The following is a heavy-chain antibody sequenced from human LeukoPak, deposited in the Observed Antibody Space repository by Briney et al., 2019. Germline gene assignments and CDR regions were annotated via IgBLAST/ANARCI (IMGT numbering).Heavy chain of an antibody. Sequence: GGSLRLSCAASGFIVSSNYMSWVRQAPGKGLEWVSAISGSGGSTYYADSVKGRFTISRDNPKNTLYLQMNSLRAEDTAVYYCAKDPRDSHQRFDYWGQGTLVTVPS. J-gene: IGHJ4*02. CDR2: ISGSGGST. V-gene: IGHV3-23*01. D-gene: IGHD2-21*01. CDR1: GFIVSSNY. CDR3: AKDPRDSHQRFDY.